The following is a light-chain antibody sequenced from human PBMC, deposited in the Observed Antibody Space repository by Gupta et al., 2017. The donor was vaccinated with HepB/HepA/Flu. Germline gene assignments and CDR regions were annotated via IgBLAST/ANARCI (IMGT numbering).Light chain of an antibody. CDR2: YAS. Sequence: IVQTPYSAFQSVTSREKVTITCRAGQNIGSSLHWYQQKPEQPPKLLINYASTSFTGVPSRFSGSGSGTEFTLTISSLEAEDSATYYCHQSNSFPWTFGQGTKVEI. J-gene: IGKJ1*01. CDR3: HQSNSFPWT. CDR1: QNIGSS. V-gene: IGKV6-21*01.